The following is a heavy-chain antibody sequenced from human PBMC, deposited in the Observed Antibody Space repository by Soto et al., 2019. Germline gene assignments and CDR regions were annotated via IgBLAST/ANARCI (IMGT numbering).Heavy chain of an antibody. J-gene: IGHJ3*02. V-gene: IGHV4-59*01. D-gene: IGHD3-22*01. CDR2: IHSSVNT. Sequence: QVQLQESGPGLVKPSETLSLTCTVSDGSITNFYWNWIRRTPGKGLEWIGHIHSSVNTGYNPSLENRVTMSVDTSKNQFSLRLTSVTTADTAVYYCARLQYTVVNLIEIWGQGTLVTVSS. CDR1: DGSITNFY. CDR3: ARLQYTVVNLIEI.